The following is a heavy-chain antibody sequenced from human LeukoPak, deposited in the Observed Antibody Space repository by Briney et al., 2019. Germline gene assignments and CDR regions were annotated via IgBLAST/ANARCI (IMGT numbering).Heavy chain of an antibody. J-gene: IGHJ4*02. V-gene: IGHV1-69*01. CDR3: ARVAATTLMNYFDY. D-gene: IGHD1-1*01. CDR1: GGTFSSYA. CDR2: IIPIFDTA. Sequence: SVKVSCKASGGTFSSYAFSWVRQAPGQGLEWMGGIIPIFDTANYAQKFQGRVTITADESTSTAYMELSSLRSEDTAVYYCARVAATTLMNYFDYWGQGTLVTVSS.